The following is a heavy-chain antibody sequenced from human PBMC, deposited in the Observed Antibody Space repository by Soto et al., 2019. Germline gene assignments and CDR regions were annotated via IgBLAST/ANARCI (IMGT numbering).Heavy chain of an antibody. D-gene: IGHD2-2*02. CDR1: GYTFTSYY. Sequence: ASVKVSCKASGYTFTSYYMHWVRQAPGQGLEWMGIINPSGGSTSYAQKFQGRVTMTRDTSKNQFSLKLSSVTAADTAVYYCARDGGGYCSSTSCYSYYYYGMDVWGQGTTVTVSS. J-gene: IGHJ6*02. V-gene: IGHV1-46*01. CDR3: ARDGGGYCSSTSCYSYYYYGMDV. CDR2: INPSGGST.